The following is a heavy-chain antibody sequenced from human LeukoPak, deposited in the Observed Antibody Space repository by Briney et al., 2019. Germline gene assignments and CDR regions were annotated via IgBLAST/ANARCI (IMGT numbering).Heavy chain of an antibody. V-gene: IGHV4-59*01. CDR3: ARGYSGYDLDY. CDR2: IYYSGST. D-gene: IGHD5-12*01. J-gene: IGHJ4*02. CDR1: GGSISSYY. Sequence: SQTLSLTCTVSGGSISSYYWSWIRQPPGKGLEWIGYIYYSGSTNYNPSLKSRVTISVDTSKNQFSLKLSSVTAADTAVYYCARGYSGYDLDYWGQGTLVTVSS.